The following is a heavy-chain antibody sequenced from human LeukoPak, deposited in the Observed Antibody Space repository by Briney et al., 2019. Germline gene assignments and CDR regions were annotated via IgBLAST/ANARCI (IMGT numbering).Heavy chain of an antibody. CDR1: GFTFSSYS. CDR2: ISSSSSYI. D-gene: IGHD3-10*01. V-gene: IGHV3-21*01. J-gene: IGHJ4*02. Sequence: GGSLRLSCAASGFTFSSYSMNWVRQAPGKGLEWVSSISSSSSYIYYADSVKGRFTISRDNAKNSLYLQMNSLRAEDTAVCYCARGESYGLGRNWGQGTLVTVSS. CDR3: ARGESYGLGRN.